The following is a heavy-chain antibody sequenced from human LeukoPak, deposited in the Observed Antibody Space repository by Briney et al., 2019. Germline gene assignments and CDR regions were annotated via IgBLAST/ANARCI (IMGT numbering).Heavy chain of an antibody. V-gene: IGHV3-30*18. CDR1: GFTSNTYG. CDR3: AKGAYSYASGTYYFDY. CDR2: ISHDGANE. D-gene: IGHD3-10*01. J-gene: IGHJ4*02. Sequence: PGRSLRLSCVASGFTSNTYGMHWVRQAPGKGLDCVAVISHDGANEYYADSVKGRFAISRDISKNTLHLHMSSLRPDDTAVYYCAKGAYSYASGTYYFDYWGQGTLVTVSS.